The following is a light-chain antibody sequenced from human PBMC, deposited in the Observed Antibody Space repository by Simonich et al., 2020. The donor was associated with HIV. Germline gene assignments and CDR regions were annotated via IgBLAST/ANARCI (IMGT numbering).Light chain of an antibody. CDR2: DVS. CDR3: CSYAGSYTFVV. Sequence: QSALTQPRSVSGSPGQSVTISCTGTSSDVGGYKYVSWYQQHPSKAPKLMIYDVSKRPSGVPDRFSGSKSGNTASLTISGLQAEDEADYYCCSYAGSYTFVVFGGGTKLTVL. CDR1: SSDVGGYKY. V-gene: IGLV2-11*01. J-gene: IGLJ2*01.